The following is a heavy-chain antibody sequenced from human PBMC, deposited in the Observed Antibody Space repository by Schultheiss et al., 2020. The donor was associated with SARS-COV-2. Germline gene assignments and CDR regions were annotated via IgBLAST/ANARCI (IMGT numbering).Heavy chain of an antibody. V-gene: IGHV3-74*01. J-gene: IGHJ4*02. CDR2: INSDGSST. Sequence: GGSLRLSCAASGFTFSSYPMHWVRQAPGKGLVWVSRINSDGSSTSYADSVKGRFTISRDNAKNTLYLQMNSLRAEDTAVYYCARESSIAARRSSLGFDYWGQGTLVTVSS. CDR1: GFTFSSYP. CDR3: ARESSIAARRSSLGFDY. D-gene: IGHD6-6*01.